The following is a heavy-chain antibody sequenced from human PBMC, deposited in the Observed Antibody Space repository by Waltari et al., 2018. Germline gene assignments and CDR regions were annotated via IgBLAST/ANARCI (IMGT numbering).Heavy chain of an antibody. CDR1: GGSIMNYY. V-gene: IGHV4-59*01. D-gene: IGHD3-10*01. CDR2: MYYSVIT. CDR3: ARSPGSGHYFDY. Sequence: QVQLQESGPGLVKPSETLSLTCTVPGGSIMNYYWIWIRQPPGKGLEWIGNMYYSVITNDNTSLKSRVTISVDTSKIQFSLNLSSVTAADTAVYYAARSPGSGHYFDYWGQGTLVTVSS. J-gene: IGHJ4*02.